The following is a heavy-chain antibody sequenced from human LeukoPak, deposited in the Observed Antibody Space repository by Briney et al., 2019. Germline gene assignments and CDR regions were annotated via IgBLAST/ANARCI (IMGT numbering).Heavy chain of an antibody. Sequence: ASVKVSCKVSGYTFTSYSISWVRQAPGQGLEWMGWISAYNGNTNYAQKLQGRVTMTTDTSTSTAYMELRSLRSDDTAVYYCARRGSSDTYYYYYYMDVWGKGTTATVSS. CDR1: GYTFTSYS. V-gene: IGHV1-18*01. D-gene: IGHD3-16*01. CDR3: ARRGSSDTYYYYYYMDV. CDR2: ISAYNGNT. J-gene: IGHJ6*03.